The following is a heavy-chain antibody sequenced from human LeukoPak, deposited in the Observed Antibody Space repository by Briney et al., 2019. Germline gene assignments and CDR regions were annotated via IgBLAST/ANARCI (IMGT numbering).Heavy chain of an antibody. CDR3: AAGSSWHASGY. CDR2: INHSGST. CDR1: GGSFSGYY. Sequence: SETLSLTCAVYGGSFSGYYWSWIRQPPGKGLEWIGEINHSGSTNYNPSLKSRVTISVDTSKNQFSLKLSSVTAADTAVYYCAAGSSWHASGYWGQGTLVTVSS. D-gene: IGHD6-13*01. J-gene: IGHJ4*02. V-gene: IGHV4-34*01.